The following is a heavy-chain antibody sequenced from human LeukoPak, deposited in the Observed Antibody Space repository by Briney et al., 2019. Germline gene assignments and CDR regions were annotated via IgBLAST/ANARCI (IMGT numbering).Heavy chain of an antibody. V-gene: IGHV3-7*05. Sequence: GGSLRLSCAASGFTFSSYWMSWVRQAPGKGLEWVANIKQDANEKYYVDSVKGRFTISRGNARNSLYLQMNSLRAEDTAVYYCASGLIVGVHFDYWGQGTLVTVSS. D-gene: IGHD1-26*01. CDR1: GFTFSSYW. J-gene: IGHJ4*02. CDR2: IKQDANEK. CDR3: ASGLIVGVHFDY.